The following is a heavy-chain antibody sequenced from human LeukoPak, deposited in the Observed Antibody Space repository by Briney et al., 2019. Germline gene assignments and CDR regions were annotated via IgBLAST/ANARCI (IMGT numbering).Heavy chain of an antibody. CDR1: GYTFTGYY. D-gene: IGHD2-21*02. Sequence: ASVKVSCKAPGYTFTGYYMHWVRQAPGQGLEGMGWINPNSGDTNYAQKFQGRVTMTRDTSISTAYMELSRLRSDDTAVYYCARDGMLAYCGGDCYLGAYNWFDPWGQGTLVTVSS. CDR2: INPNSGDT. J-gene: IGHJ5*02. CDR3: ARDGMLAYCGGDCYLGAYNWFDP. V-gene: IGHV1-2*02.